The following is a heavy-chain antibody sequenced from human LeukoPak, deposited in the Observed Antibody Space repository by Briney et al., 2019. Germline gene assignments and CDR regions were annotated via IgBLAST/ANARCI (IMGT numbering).Heavy chain of an antibody. V-gene: IGHV1-46*01. CDR1: GGTFSSYA. D-gene: IGHD2-2*01. J-gene: IGHJ4*02. Sequence: ASVKVSCKASGGTFSSYAISWVRQAPGQGLEWMGIINPSGGSASYAQKFQGRVTMTRDTSTSTVYMELSSLRSEDTAVYYCASGQLALDYWGQGTLVTVSS. CDR2: INPSGGSA. CDR3: ASGQLALDY.